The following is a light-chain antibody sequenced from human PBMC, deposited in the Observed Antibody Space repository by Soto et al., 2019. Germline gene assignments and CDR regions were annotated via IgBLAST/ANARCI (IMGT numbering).Light chain of an antibody. CDR3: QSFDTRTVV. CDR1: SGSIASEH. Sequence: NFMLTQSLSVSESPGKTVTISCTRSSGSIASEHVQWYQQRPGSAPTTVIYDNSQRPSGVPDRFSGSIDSSSNSASLTISGLNTEDEADYYFQSFDTRTVVFGGVTKVTVL. CDR2: DNS. V-gene: IGLV6-57*04. J-gene: IGLJ2*01.